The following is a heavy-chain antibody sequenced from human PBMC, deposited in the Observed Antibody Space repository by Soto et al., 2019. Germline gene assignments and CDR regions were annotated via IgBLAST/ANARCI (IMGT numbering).Heavy chain of an antibody. J-gene: IGHJ6*02. CDR2: IYYSGST. CDR1: GGSISSSSYY. V-gene: IGHV4-39*01. D-gene: IGHD5-18*01. CDR3: ARQVGAEVDTEAYGMDV. Sequence: QLQLQESGPGLVKPSETLSLTCTVSGGSISSSSYYWGWIRQPPGKGLEWIGSIYYSGSTYYNPSLKSRVTIPVDTSKNQYSLKLSSVTAADTAVYYCARQVGAEVDTEAYGMDVWGQGTTVTVSS.